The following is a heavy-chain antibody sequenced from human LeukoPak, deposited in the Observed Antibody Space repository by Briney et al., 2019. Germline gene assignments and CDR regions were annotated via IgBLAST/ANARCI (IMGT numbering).Heavy chain of an antibody. J-gene: IGHJ4*02. V-gene: IGHV4-34*01. D-gene: IGHD2-2*01. Sequence: GSLRLSCAASGFTFSDYYMSWIRQPPGKGLEWIGEINHSGSTNYNPSLKSRVTISVDTSKNQFSLKLSSVTAADTAVYYCARGRGYLDYWGQGTLVTVSS. CDR1: GFTFSDYY. CDR3: ARGRGYLDY. CDR2: INHSGST.